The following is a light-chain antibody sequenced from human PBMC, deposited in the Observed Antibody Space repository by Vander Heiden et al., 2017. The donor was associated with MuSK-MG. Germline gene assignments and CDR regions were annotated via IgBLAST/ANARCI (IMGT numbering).Light chain of an antibody. CDR2: SNK. J-gene: IGLJ3*02. Sequence: QSVLTHPPSPSGPPGQRVTISGSGSNSNIGRNTLNWYQQLPGPAPKLLIDSNKQRHSGVPDRFYGSKSGTSASLAISGLQSEDEADYYCAAWDDSLNGWVFGGGTKLTVL. V-gene: IGLV1-44*01. CDR3: AAWDDSLNGWV. CDR1: NSNIGRNT.